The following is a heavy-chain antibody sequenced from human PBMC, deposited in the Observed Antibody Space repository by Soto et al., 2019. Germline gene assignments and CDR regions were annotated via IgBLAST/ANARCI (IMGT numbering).Heavy chain of an antibody. V-gene: IGHV4-59*01. CDR3: ARRPWADYGGIFDP. Sequence: SETLSLTCTVSGGSIISYYWSWIRQPPGKGLEWIGYIYYSGSTNYNPSLKSRVTISVDTSKNQFSLKLTSVTAADTAVYYCARRPWADYGGIFDPWGQGTLVTVSS. CDR1: GGSIISYY. CDR2: IYYSGST. J-gene: IGHJ5*02. D-gene: IGHD4-17*01.